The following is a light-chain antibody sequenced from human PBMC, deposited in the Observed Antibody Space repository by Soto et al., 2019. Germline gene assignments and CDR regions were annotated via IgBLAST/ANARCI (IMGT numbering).Light chain of an antibody. CDR1: SSDVGGYNY. J-gene: IGLJ3*02. V-gene: IGLV2-14*01. CDR2: EVS. CDR3: ISYTSSSTWV. Sequence: QSALTQPASVSGSPGQSITISCTGTSSDVGGYNYVSWYQQHPGKAPKLMIYEVSNGPSGVSDRFSGSRSGNTASLTISGLQAEDESDYYCISYTSSSTWVFGGGTKLTVL.